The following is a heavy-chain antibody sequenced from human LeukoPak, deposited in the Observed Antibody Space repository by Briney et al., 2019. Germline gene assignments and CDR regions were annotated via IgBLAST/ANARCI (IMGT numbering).Heavy chain of an antibody. J-gene: IGHJ4*02. CDR1: GFTFSSYA. V-gene: IGHV3-23*01. CDR2: ISGSGDNT. Sequence: PGGSLRLSCAASGFTFSSYAMSWVRQAPGKGLGWVSGISGSGDNTHYADSVKGRFTISRDNSKNTLYVQVNSLGTEDTAAYYCAKGSYYDSSGSFYFDYWGQGTLVTVSS. CDR3: AKGSYYDSSGSFYFDY. D-gene: IGHD3-22*01.